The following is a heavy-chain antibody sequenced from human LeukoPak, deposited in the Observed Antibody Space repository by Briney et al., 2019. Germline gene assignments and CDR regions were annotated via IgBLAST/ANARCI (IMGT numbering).Heavy chain of an antibody. V-gene: IGHV4-4*07. Sequence: SETLSLTCTVSGGSISSYYWSWIRQPAGKGLGWIGRIYTSGSTNYNPSLKSRVTMSVDTSKNQFSLKLSSVTAADTAVYYCARGTENSGSCNFDYWGQGTLVTVSS. CDR2: IYTSGST. CDR3: ARGTENSGSCNFDY. D-gene: IGHD1-26*01. J-gene: IGHJ4*02. CDR1: GGSISSYY.